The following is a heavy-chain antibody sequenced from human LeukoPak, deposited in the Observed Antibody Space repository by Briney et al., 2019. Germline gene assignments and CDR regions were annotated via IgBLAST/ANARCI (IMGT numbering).Heavy chain of an antibody. J-gene: IGHJ4*02. V-gene: IGHV3-48*01. CDR1: GFTFSSYR. CDR3: ARNYYDSSGYSYYFDY. Sequence: GGSLRLSCAASGFTFSSYRMNWVRQAPGKGLEWVSYISSSSSTIYYADSVKGRFTISRDNAKNSLYLQMNSLRAEDTAVYYCARNYYDSSGYSYYFDYWGQGTLVTVSS. CDR2: ISSSSSTI. D-gene: IGHD3-22*01.